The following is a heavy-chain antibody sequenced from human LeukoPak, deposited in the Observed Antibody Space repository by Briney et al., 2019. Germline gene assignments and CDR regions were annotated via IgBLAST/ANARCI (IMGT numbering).Heavy chain of an antibody. CDR1: GYTLTELS. Sequence: ASVKVSCKVSGYTLTELSMHWVRQAPGKGLEWMGGFDPEDGETTYAQKFQGRVTMTEDTSTDTAYMELSSLRSEDTAVYYCATDPETYHTAMARGAYAFDIWGQGTMVTVSS. J-gene: IGHJ3*02. D-gene: IGHD5-18*01. CDR3: ATDPETYHTAMARGAYAFDI. CDR2: FDPEDGET. V-gene: IGHV1-24*01.